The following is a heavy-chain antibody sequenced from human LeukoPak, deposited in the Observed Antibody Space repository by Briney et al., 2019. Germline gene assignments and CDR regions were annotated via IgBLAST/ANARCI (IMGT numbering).Heavy chain of an antibody. V-gene: IGHV4-59*01. CDR1: GASISSYY. CDR2: IYTSGGT. J-gene: IGHJ4*02. CDR3: ARATDSGWYGFDY. Sequence: SETLSLTCSVSGASISSYYWNWIRQPPGKGLEWIGNIYTSGGTNYNPSLKSRVTISLDTSKDQFSLKLSSVTAADTAVYYCARATDSGWYGFDYWGQGTLVTVSS. D-gene: IGHD6-19*01.